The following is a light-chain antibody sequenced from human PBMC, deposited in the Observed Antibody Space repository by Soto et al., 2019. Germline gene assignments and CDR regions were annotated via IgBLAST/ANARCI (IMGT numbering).Light chain of an antibody. V-gene: IGKV3-11*01. Sequence: EVVLTQSPATLSLSPGERATLSCRASQSISTFLAWYQQKPGQVPRLLIYDASNRATGIPARFSGSGSGTDFTLTINSLQAEDVAVYYCQQFYSIPYTFGQGTKVEIK. CDR1: QSISTF. J-gene: IGKJ2*01. CDR2: DAS. CDR3: QQFYSIPYT.